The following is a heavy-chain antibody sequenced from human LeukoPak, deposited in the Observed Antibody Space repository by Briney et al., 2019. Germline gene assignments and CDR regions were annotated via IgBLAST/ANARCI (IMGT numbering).Heavy chain of an antibody. V-gene: IGHV1-2*02. D-gene: IGHD6-19*01. J-gene: IGHJ4*02. CDR1: GYTFTGYY. Sequence: VASVKVSCKASGYTFTGYYMHWVRQAPGQGLEWMGWINPNSGGTNYAQKFQGRVTMTRDTSISTAYMELSRLRSDDTAVYYCVVIAVAAPFDYWGQGTLVTVSS. CDR3: VVIAVAAPFDY. CDR2: INPNSGGT.